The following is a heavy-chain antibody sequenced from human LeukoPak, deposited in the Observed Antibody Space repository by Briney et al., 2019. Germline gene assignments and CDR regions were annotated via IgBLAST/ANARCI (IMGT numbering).Heavy chain of an antibody. CDR2: IYTSGTT. CDR3: ARSLDGYNPGDY. Sequence: SQTLSLTCTVSGGSIRSGSNYWTWLRQPAGTGLEWIGRIYTSGTTHYSPSLKSRVTISVDTSKNQFSLKLSSVTAADTAVYYCARSLDGYNPGDYWGQGTLVTVSS. CDR1: GGSIRSGSNY. D-gene: IGHD5-24*01. J-gene: IGHJ4*02. V-gene: IGHV4-61*02.